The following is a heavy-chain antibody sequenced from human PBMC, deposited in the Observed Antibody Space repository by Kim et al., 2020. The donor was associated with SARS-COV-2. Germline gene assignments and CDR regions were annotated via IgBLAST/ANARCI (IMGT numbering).Heavy chain of an antibody. CDR1: GYTFTNYW. D-gene: IGHD2-8*02. J-gene: IGHJ3*02. Sequence: GESLKISCKGSGYTFTNYWIGWVRQVPGKGLEWMGIIFPRDSDTKYSPSVQGQVSITADKSITTAYLHWISLKASDTAMYFCARAPTGTLNPYAFDIWSQGTKVTVSP. CDR3: ARAPTGTLNPYAFDI. V-gene: IGHV5-51*01. CDR2: IFPRDSDT.